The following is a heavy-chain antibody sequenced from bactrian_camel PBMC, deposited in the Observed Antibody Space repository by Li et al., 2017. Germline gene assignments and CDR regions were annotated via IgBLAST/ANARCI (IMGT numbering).Heavy chain of an antibody. Sequence: HVQLVESGGGSVQPGGSLNVSCAISGRLDSSYCLGWFQQAPGKERDMVARIDSDGSTVYADSVKGRFTISQDNAKNTLYLEMNSLKPEDTAMYYCVDDCYGSRYYLARRTNVWGQGTQVTVS. CDR3: VDDCYGSRYYLARRTNV. CDR1: GRLDSSYC. V-gene: IGHV3S53*01. J-gene: IGHJ4*01. D-gene: IGHD6*01. CDR2: IDSDGST.